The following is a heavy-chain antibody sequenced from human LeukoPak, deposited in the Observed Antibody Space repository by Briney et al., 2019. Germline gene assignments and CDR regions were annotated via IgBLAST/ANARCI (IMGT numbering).Heavy chain of an antibody. CDR1: GYTFTSYD. J-gene: IGHJ4*02. D-gene: IGHD4-17*01. CDR3: ARAAILYGDVNLDY. Sequence: ASEKVSCKASGYTFTSYDINWVRQANGQGLEWLEWMNPNRGNTGYAQKFQGRVTMTRNTSISTAYMELSSLRSEDTAVYYGARAAILYGDVNLDYWGQGTLVTVSS. CDR2: MNPNRGNT. V-gene: IGHV1-8*01.